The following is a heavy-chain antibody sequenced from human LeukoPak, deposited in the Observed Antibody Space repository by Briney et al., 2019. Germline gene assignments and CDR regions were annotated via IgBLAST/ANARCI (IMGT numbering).Heavy chain of an antibody. CDR3: ARGQGIAVAGKGYYYYYGMDV. V-gene: IGHV7-4-1*02. CDR1: GYTFTSYA. D-gene: IGHD6-19*01. Sequence: ASVKVSCKASGYTFTSYAMNWVRQAPGQGLEWMGWINTNTGNPTYAQGFTGRFVLSLDTSVSTAYLQISSLKAEDTAVYYCARGQGIAVAGKGYYYYYGMDVWGQGTTVTVSS. CDR2: INTNTGNP. J-gene: IGHJ6*02.